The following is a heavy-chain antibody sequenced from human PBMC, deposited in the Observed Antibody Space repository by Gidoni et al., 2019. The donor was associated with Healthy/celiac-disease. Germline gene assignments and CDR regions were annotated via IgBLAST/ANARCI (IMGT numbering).Heavy chain of an antibody. CDR3: AKAQGVAGSNFDY. CDR1: GFTFDDYA. CDR2: ISWNSGSI. V-gene: IGHV3-9*01. D-gene: IGHD6-19*01. J-gene: IGHJ4*02. Sequence: EVQLVESGGGLVQPGRSLRLSCAASGFTFDDYAMHWVRQAPGKGLEWVSGISWNSGSIGYADSVKGRFTISRDNAKNSLYLQMNSLRAEDTALYYCAKAQGVAGSNFDYWGQGTLVTVSS.